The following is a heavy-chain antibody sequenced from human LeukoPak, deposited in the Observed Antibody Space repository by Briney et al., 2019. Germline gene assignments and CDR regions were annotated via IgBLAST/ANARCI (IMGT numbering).Heavy chain of an antibody. D-gene: IGHD3-9*01. CDR2: IYHTGTT. V-gene: IGHV4-39*07. CDR1: GGSISSGSYY. CDR3: ARNRYFDWLEFDY. Sequence: SETLSLTCTVSGGSISSGSYYWGWIRQPPGKGLEWIGNIYHTGTTYYNPSLNSRLTISIDTSKNQFSLRLSSVTAADTAVYFCARNRYFDWLEFDYWGQGILVTVSS. J-gene: IGHJ4*02.